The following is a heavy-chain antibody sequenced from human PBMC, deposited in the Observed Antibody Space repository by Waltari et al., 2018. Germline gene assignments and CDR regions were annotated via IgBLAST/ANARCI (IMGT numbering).Heavy chain of an antibody. D-gene: IGHD2-21*01. J-gene: IGHJ6*02. Sequence: QVQLVQSGAEVKKPGSSVKVHCKASEGTFSSYAISWVRQAPGHGLEWMGGIIPIFGTANYAQKFQGRVTITADESTSTAYMELSSLRSEDTAVYYCASIVVVIPRYYYYYYGMDVWGQGTTVTVSS. CDR1: EGTFSSYA. CDR3: ASIVVVIPRYYYYYYGMDV. CDR2: IIPIFGTA. V-gene: IGHV1-69*13.